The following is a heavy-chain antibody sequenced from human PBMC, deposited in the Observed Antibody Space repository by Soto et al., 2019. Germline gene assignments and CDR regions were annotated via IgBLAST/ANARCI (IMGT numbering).Heavy chain of an antibody. V-gene: IGHV3-23*01. J-gene: IGHJ4*02. Sequence: WGSLRLSCATSGFTFINHAMTWVRQAPGKAPQWVATVDGSGAAPFYAESVKGRFTISRDNSKNTLYLQMNSLRAEDTAVYFCAKWEVFVTGHLATQSRLDSWGKGTLVTVSS. CDR1: GFTFINHA. CDR3: AKWEVFVTGHLATQSRLDS. D-gene: IGHD3-9*01. CDR2: VDGSGAAP.